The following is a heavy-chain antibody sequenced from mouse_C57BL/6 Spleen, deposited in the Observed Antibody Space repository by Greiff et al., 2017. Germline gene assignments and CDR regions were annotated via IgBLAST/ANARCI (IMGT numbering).Heavy chain of an antibody. CDR3: TRSSYGNFDY. CDR2: IDPETGGT. D-gene: IGHD2-1*01. Sequence: VQLQQSGAELVRPGASVTLSCKASGYTFTDYEMHWVKQTPVHGLEWIGAIDPETGGTAYNQKFKGKAILTADKSSSTAYMELRSLTSEDSAVYYCTRSSYGNFDYWGQGTTLTVSS. CDR1: GYTFTDYE. V-gene: IGHV1-15*01. J-gene: IGHJ2*01.